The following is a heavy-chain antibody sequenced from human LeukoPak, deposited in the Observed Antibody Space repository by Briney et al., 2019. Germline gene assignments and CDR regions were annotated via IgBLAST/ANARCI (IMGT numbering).Heavy chain of an antibody. D-gene: IGHD3-10*01. J-gene: IGHJ5*02. Sequence: SVKVSCKASGGTFSSYAISWVRQAPGQGLEWMGGIIPIFGTANYAQKFQGRVTITADKSTSTAYMELSSLRSEDTAVYYCAREVMRGSGIYYKLKWFDPWGQGTLVTVSS. V-gene: IGHV1-69*06. CDR3: AREVMRGSGIYYKLKWFDP. CDR1: GGTFSSYA. CDR2: IIPIFGTA.